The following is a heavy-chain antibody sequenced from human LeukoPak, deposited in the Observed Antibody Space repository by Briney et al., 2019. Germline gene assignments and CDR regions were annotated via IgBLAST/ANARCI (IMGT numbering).Heavy chain of an antibody. J-gene: IGHJ4*01. CDR1: GFSISGYW. Sequence: GGYLSLSCAASGFSISGYWMHWVRQAAGDGLVWVSRMNSGGTTINYADSGRGRFTMYRDNVDNTLHLQMNSLRVEDTAVYYCIREVQVHASASLGLWGQGTLVTVSS. V-gene: IGHV3-74*01. CDR2: MNSGGTTI. CDR3: IREVQVHASASLGL. D-gene: IGHD3-16*01.